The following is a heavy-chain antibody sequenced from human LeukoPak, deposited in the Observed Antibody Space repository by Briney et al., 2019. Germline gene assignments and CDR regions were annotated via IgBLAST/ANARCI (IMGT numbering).Heavy chain of an antibody. CDR2: ISGSGGST. CDR1: GFTFSSYA. V-gene: IGHV3-23*01. Sequence: GGSLRLSCAASGFTFSSYAMSWVRQAPGKGLEWVSAISGSGGSTYYADSVKGRFTISRDNSKNTLYLQMNSLRAEDTAVYYCANSMVRGVTQSFQHWGQGTLVTVSS. CDR3: ANSMVRGVTQSFQH. J-gene: IGHJ1*01. D-gene: IGHD3-10*01.